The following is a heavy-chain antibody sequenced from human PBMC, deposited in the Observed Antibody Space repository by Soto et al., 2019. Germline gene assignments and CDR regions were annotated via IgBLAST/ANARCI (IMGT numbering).Heavy chain of an antibody. CDR2: ISYDGSNK. J-gene: IGHJ4*02. Sequence: GGSLRLSCAASGFTFSSYGMHWVRQAPGKGLEWVAVISYDGSNKYYADSVKGRFTISRDNSKNTLYLQMNSLRAEDTAVYYCEKDRSSSGFDYWGQGTLVTVSS. D-gene: IGHD6-6*01. CDR3: EKDRSSSGFDY. CDR1: GFTFSSYG. V-gene: IGHV3-30*18.